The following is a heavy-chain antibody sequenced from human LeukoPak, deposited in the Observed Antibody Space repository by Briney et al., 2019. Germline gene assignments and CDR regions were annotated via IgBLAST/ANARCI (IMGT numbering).Heavy chain of an antibody. CDR2: ISGSGGST. J-gene: IGHJ3*02. CDR3: AKEYLVRGVKLTTRAFDI. D-gene: IGHD3-10*01. Sequence: PGGSLRLSCAASGFTFSSYAMSWVRQAPGKGLEWVSAISGSGGSTYYADSVKGRFTISRDNSKNTLYLQMNSLRAEDTAVYYCAKEYLVRGVKLTTRAFDIWGQGTMVTVSS. CDR1: GFTFSSYA. V-gene: IGHV3-23*01.